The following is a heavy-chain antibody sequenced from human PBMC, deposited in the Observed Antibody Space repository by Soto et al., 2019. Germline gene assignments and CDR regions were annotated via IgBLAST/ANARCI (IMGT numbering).Heavy chain of an antibody. CDR2: IYYSGST. V-gene: IGHV4-39*01. CDR3: ARHAGLSSGWSFGY. D-gene: IGHD6-19*01. J-gene: IGHJ4*02. Sequence: SETLSLTCTVSGGSISSSSYYWGWIRQNPGKGLEWIGSIYYSGSTYYNPSLKSRVTISVDTSKNQFSLKLSSVTAADTAVYYCARHAGLSSGWSFGYWGQGTLVTVSS. CDR1: GGSISSSSYY.